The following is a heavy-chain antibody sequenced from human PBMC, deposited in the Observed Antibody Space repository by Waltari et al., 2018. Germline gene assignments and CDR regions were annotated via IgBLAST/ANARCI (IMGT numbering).Heavy chain of an antibody. CDR3: ARRYDSSGYYRSVEGLGY. CDR1: GGSFSGYY. J-gene: IGHJ4*02. V-gene: IGHV4-34*01. D-gene: IGHD3-22*01. Sequence: QVQLQQWRAGLLKPSETLSLTCAVYGGSFSGYYWSWIRQPPGKGLEWIGEITHSGSTNYTPSRKSRVIISVDTSKDQFSLKLSSVTAADTAVYDCARRYDSSGYYRSVEGLGYWGQGTLVTVSS. CDR2: ITHSGST.